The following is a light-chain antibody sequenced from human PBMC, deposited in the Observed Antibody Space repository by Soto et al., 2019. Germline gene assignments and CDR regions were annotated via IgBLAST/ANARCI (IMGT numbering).Light chain of an antibody. CDR2: KAS. V-gene: IGKV1-5*03. CDR3: QHYNSYSEA. J-gene: IGKJ1*01. CDR1: QNINIW. Sequence: DLQMTQSPSTLSASVGDRVTITCRASQNINIWLAWYQQKPGTAPKLLIYKASTLESGVPSRFSGNGSGTDFTLTISSLQPDDSATYYCQHYNSYSEAFGQGTKV.